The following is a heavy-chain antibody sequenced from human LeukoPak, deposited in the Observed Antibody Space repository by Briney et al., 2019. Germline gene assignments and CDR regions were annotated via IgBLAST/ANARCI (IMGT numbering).Heavy chain of an antibody. V-gene: IGHV1-8*03. D-gene: IGHD4-23*01. CDR2: MKPNSGNT. CDR3: ARATVVTPYYYYYMDV. Sequence: ASVKVSCKASGYTFTSYDINWVRQATGQGLEWMEWMKPNSGNTGYAQKFQGRVTITRNTSISTAYMELSSLRSEDTAVYYCARATVVTPYYYYYMDVWGKGTTVTVSS. J-gene: IGHJ6*03. CDR1: GYTFTSYD.